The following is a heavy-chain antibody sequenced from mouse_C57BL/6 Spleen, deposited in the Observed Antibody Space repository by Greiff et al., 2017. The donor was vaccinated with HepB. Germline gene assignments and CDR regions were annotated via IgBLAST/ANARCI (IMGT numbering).Heavy chain of an antibody. Sequence: LVESGAELVKPGASVKLSCTASGFNIKDYYMHWVKQRTEQGLEWIGRIDPEDGETKYAPKFQGKATITADTSSNTAYLQLSSLTSEDTAVYYCARSTTYDGYPAWFAYWGQGTLVTVSA. V-gene: IGHV14-2*01. D-gene: IGHD2-3*01. CDR3: ARSTTYDGYPAWFAY. CDR1: GFNIKDYY. CDR2: IDPEDGET. J-gene: IGHJ3*01.